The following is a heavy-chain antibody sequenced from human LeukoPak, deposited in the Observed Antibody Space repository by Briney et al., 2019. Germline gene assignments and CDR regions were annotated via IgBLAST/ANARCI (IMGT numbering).Heavy chain of an antibody. Sequence: KPSETLSLTCTVSDGSISSYYWCWIRQPPEKVLEWVGNNYYSGSTNYGHSLKGRVTMSVDTSMNKFSLELSTVTAADTAVYYCARHGHGYSSGPTLFNHYYYDKDVWGQGTTVTVSS. J-gene: IGHJ6*02. V-gene: IGHV4-59*08. CDR3: ARHGHGYSSGPTLFNHYYYDKDV. CDR1: DGSISSYY. CDR2: NYYSGST. D-gene: IGHD6-19*01.